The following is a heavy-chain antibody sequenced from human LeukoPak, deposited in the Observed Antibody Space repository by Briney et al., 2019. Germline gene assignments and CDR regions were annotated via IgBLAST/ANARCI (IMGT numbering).Heavy chain of an antibody. V-gene: IGHV1-69*13. CDR3: ARGYSSSWSNWFDP. CDR1: GGTFSSYA. J-gene: IGHJ5*02. D-gene: IGHD6-13*01. CDR2: IIPIFGTA. Sequence: SVKVSCRASGGTFSSYAISWVRQAPGQGLEWMGGIIPIFGTANYAQKFQGRVTITADESTSTAYMELSSLRSEDTAVYYCARGYSSSWSNWFDPWGQGTPVTVSS.